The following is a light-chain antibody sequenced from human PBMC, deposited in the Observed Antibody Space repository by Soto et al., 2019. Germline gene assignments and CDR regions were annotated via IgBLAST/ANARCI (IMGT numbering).Light chain of an antibody. J-gene: IGLJ2*01. CDR3: AAWDDSLSVV. Sequence: QPVLTQPPSASGTPGQRVTISCSGSSSNIGSNTVSWYQHLPGTAPKLLIYSNDQRPSGVPDRFSGSKSGTSASLAISGLQSEDEADYYCAAWDDSLSVVFGGGTKLTVL. CDR1: SSNIGSNT. CDR2: SND. V-gene: IGLV1-44*01.